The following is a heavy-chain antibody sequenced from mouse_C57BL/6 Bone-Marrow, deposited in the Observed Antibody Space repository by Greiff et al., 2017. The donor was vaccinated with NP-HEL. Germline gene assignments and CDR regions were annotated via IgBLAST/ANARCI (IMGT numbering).Heavy chain of an antibody. CDR2: IYPGDGDT. V-gene: IGHV1-82*01. CDR3: AREDYQAWFAY. Sequence: QVQLQQSGPELVKPGASVKISCKASGYAFSSSWMNWVKQRPGKGLEWIGRIYPGDGDTNYNGKFKGKATLTADKSSSTAYMQLSSLTSEDSAVYVCAREDYQAWFAYWGQGTLVTVSA. CDR1: GYAFSSSW. J-gene: IGHJ3*01. D-gene: IGHD2-4*01.